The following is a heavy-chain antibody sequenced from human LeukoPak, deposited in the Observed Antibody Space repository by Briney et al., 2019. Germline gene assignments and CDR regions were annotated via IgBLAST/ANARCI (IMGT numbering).Heavy chain of an antibody. CDR1: GGSFSGHY. Sequence: SETLSLTCAVYGGSFSGHYWSWIRQPPGKGLEWIGKINHSGSTNYNPSLKSRVTISVDTSKNQFSLKLSSVTAADTAVYYCARVVGATSEKHGDYWGQGTLVTVSS. J-gene: IGHJ4*02. CDR3: ARVVGATSEKHGDY. V-gene: IGHV4-34*01. D-gene: IGHD1-26*01. CDR2: INHSGST.